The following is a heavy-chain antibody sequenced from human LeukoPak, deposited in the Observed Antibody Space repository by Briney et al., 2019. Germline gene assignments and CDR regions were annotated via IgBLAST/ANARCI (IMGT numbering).Heavy chain of an antibody. D-gene: IGHD5-18*01. V-gene: IGHV3-30*02. Sequence: PGGSLRLSFAASGFTFSSYGMHWVRQAPGKGLEWVAFIRYDGSNKYYADSVKGRFTISRDNSKNTLYLQMNSLRAEDTAVYYCAKVQLAIEKYYFDYWGQGTLVTVSS. CDR1: GFTFSSYG. CDR3: AKVQLAIEKYYFDY. CDR2: IRYDGSNK. J-gene: IGHJ4*02.